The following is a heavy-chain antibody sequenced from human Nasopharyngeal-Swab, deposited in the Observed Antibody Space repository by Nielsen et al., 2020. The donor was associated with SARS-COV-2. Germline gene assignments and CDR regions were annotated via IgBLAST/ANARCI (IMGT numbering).Heavy chain of an antibody. J-gene: IGHJ6*02. CDR2: ISSSGSTI. CDR1: GFTFSDYY. CDR3: ARDIVVVPAAGPAVTQNYYYGMDV. V-gene: IGHV3-11*01. Sequence: GGSLRLSCAASGFTFSDYYMSWIRQAPGKGLEWVSYISSSGSTIYYADSVKGRFTISRDNAKNSLYLQMNGLRAEATALYYCARDIVVVPAAGPAVTQNYYYGMDVWGQGTTVTVSS. D-gene: IGHD2-2*01.